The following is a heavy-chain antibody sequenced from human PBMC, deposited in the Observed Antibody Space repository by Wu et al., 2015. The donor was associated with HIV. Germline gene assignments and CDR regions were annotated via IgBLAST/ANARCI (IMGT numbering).Heavy chain of an antibody. CDR3: MRGARGMPKGAFDI. D-gene: IGHD3-10*01. CDR2: SNPNSGGT. V-gene: IGHV1-2*02. CDR1: GYTFNVNY. Sequence: VQRGASRGREVKLTPWASLKVSCKASGYTFNVNYIQLGATRPLDKGLSGWHGSNPNSGGTNSAQMFQGRVTLTRDTSITTAYLELSSLTSDDTAVYYCMRGARGMPKGAFDIWGQGTLVIVSS. J-gene: IGHJ3*02.